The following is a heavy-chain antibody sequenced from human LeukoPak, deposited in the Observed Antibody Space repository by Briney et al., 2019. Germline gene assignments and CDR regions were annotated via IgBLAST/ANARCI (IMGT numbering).Heavy chain of an antibody. J-gene: IGHJ6*02. V-gene: IGHV3-48*02. CDR2: ISSSSSTI. CDR3: AREVSGSGSYYNGPYYYGMDV. CDR1: GFTFSSYS. D-gene: IGHD3-10*01. Sequence: GGSLRLSCAASGFTFSSYSMNWVRQAPGKGLEWVSYISSSSSTIYYADSVEGRFTISRDNAKNSLYLQMNSLRDEDTAVYYCAREVSGSGSYYNGPYYYGMDVWGQGTTVTVSS.